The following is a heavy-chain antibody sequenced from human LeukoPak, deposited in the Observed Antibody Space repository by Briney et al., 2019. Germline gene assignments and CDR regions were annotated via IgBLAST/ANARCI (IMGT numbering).Heavy chain of an antibody. V-gene: IGHV4-59*01. Sequence: PSETLSLTCTVSGGSISSYYWSWIRQPPGKGLEWIGYIYYSGSTNYNPSLKSRVTISVDTSKNQFSLKLSSVTAADTAVYYCSGGQYYYGSGSYYSCYYYMDVWGKGTTVTVSS. CDR1: GGSISSYY. CDR2: IYYSGST. D-gene: IGHD3-10*01. CDR3: SGGQYYYGSGSYYSCYYYMDV. J-gene: IGHJ6*03.